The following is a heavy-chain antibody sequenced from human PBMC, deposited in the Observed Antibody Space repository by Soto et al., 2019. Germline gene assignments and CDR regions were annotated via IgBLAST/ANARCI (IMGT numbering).Heavy chain of an antibody. CDR1: GYTFTSYY. J-gene: IGHJ4*02. Sequence: QVQLVQSGAEVKKPGASMRVSCKASGYTFTSYYIHWVRQAPGQGLEWMGIMNPSGGSTSYAQKFQGRVTVTRDTSTSTVYMELSSLRSEDTAVYYCARGLGDRYPYFDYWGQGTLVTVSS. D-gene: IGHD1-1*01. CDR3: ARGLGDRYPYFDY. V-gene: IGHV1-46*01. CDR2: MNPSGGST.